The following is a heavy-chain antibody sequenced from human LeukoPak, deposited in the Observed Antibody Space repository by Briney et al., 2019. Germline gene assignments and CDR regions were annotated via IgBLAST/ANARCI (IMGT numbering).Heavy chain of an antibody. CDR1: GFTFSRYW. V-gene: IGHV3-7*01. CDR3: AREGDFGVRAFDI. Sequence: PGGSLRLSCAASGFTFSRYWMTWVRQAPGKGLEWVANIKQDGSEKYYVDSVKGRFTISRDNAKNSLYLQMNSLRAEDTAVYYCAREGDFGVRAFDIWGQGTMVTVSS. CDR2: IKQDGSEK. D-gene: IGHD3-3*01. J-gene: IGHJ3*02.